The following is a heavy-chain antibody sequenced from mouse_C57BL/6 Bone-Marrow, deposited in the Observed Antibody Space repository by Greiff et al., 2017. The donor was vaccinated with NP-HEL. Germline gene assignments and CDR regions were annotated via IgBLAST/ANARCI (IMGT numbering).Heavy chain of an antibody. V-gene: IGHV1-82*01. D-gene: IGHD2-1*01. CDR1: GYAFSSSW. J-gene: IGHJ2*01. CDR3: ARGGYYGNHY. Sequence: QVQLKESGPELVKPGASVKISCKASGYAFSSSWMNWVKQRPGKGLEWIGRIYPGDGDTNYNGKFKGKATLTADKSSSTAYMQLSSLTSEDSAVYFCARGGYYGNHYWGQGTTLTVSS. CDR2: IYPGDGDT.